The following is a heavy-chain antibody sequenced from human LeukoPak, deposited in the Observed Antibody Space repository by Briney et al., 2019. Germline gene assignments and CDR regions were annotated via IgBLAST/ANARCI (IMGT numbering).Heavy chain of an antibody. CDR1: GYTFTGHY. D-gene: IGHD3-16*02. J-gene: IGHJ4*02. CDR3: ARAPWYVWGSYRLYYFDY. Sequence: ASVKVSCKASGYTFTGHYMHWVRQAPGQGLEWMGWINPNSGGTNYAQKLQGRVTMTTDTSTSTAYMELRSLRSDDTAVYYCARAPWYVWGSYRLYYFDYWGQGTLVTVSS. CDR2: INPNSGGT. V-gene: IGHV1-2*02.